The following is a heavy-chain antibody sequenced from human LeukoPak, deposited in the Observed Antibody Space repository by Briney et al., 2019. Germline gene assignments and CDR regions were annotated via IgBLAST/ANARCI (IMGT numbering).Heavy chain of an antibody. Sequence: SVKVSCKASGGTFSSYAISWVRQAPGQGLEWMGRIIPILGIANHAQKFQGRVTITADKSTSTAYMELSSLRSEDTAVYYCASARRGASRNWYFDLWGRGTLVTVSS. CDR3: ASARRGASRNWYFDL. J-gene: IGHJ2*01. V-gene: IGHV1-69*04. CDR1: GGTFSSYA. D-gene: IGHD6-6*01. CDR2: IIPILGIA.